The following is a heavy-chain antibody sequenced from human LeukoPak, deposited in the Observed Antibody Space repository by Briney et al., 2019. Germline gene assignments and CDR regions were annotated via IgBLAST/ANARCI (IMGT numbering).Heavy chain of an antibody. Sequence: HPGGSLRLSCAASGFTFSSYAMSWVRLAPGKGLEWVSAISGRGGSTYYADSVKGRFTISRDNSKNTLYLQMNSLRAEDTAVYYCAKNDGYNPYDAFDIWGQGTTVTVSS. CDR1: GFTFSSYA. J-gene: IGHJ3*02. V-gene: IGHV3-23*01. CDR2: ISGRGGST. CDR3: AKNDGYNPYDAFDI. D-gene: IGHD5-24*01.